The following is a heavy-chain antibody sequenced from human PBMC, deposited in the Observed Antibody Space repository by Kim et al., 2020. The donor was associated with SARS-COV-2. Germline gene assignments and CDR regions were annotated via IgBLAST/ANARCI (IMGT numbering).Heavy chain of an antibody. V-gene: IGHV4-31*02. CDR2: ST. CDR3: ARGNSDAFDI. Sequence: STYHNPAHTSRVTISVDTSKNQFSLKLSSVTAADTAVYYCARGNSDAFDIWGQGTMVTVSS. J-gene: IGHJ3*02. D-gene: IGHD4-4*01.